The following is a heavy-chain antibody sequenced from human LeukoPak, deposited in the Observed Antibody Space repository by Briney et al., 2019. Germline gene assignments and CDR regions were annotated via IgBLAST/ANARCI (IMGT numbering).Heavy chain of an antibody. CDR2: ITGSSSGI. J-gene: IGHJ4*02. CDR3: VSGDFDY. Sequence: GGSLRLSCAASGFTFSSYNMNWVRQAPGKGLEWVSYITGSSSGIYYADSVKGRFTISRDNAKNSLYLQMNSLRDEDTAVYYCVSGDFDYWGQGTLVTVSS. CDR1: GFTFSSYN. V-gene: IGHV3-48*02. D-gene: IGHD3-10*01.